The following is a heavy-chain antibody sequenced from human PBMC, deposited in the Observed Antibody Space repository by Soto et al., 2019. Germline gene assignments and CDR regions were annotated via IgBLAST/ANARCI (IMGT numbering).Heavy chain of an antibody. Sequence: QVQLVQAGAEVKKPGSSVKVSCKASGGTFNRYAISWVRQAPGQGLEWMGGIIPIFGIGNDAQRFQGRVTSTADESMGTAYMELSSLRSEDTGVYYCARSAITLFGVVSIPPHYYSEMDVWGQGTTVTVSS. V-gene: IGHV1-69*01. D-gene: IGHD3-3*01. J-gene: IGHJ6*02. CDR2: IIPIFGIG. CDR3: ARSAITLFGVVSIPPHYYSEMDV. CDR1: GGTFNRYA.